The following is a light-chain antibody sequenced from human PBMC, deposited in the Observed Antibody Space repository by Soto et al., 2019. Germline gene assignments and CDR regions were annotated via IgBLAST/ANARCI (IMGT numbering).Light chain of an antibody. CDR2: DND. Sequence: QSALTQPPSVSAAPGQKVIISCSGSSSNIGDNYESWYQQLPGTAPRLLIYDNDKRPSGIPDRFSGSKSDTSATLGITGLQTGDEADYYCGTWDSSLSAVVFGGGTKLTVL. V-gene: IGLV1-51*01. CDR3: GTWDSSLSAVV. J-gene: IGLJ3*02. CDR1: SSNIGDNY.